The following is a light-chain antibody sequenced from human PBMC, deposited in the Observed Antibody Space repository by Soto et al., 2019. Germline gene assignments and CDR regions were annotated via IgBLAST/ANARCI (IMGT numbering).Light chain of an antibody. CDR3: QQRNPLT. CDR2: DAS. V-gene: IGKV3-11*01. J-gene: IGKJ4*01. CDR1: QSIGTY. Sequence: PGDRATLSCRASQSIGTYLAWYQQKPGQAPRLLIYDASNRATGIPARFTGGGSGTDFTLTITSLEPEDFAVYYCQQRNPLTFGGGTKVEIK.